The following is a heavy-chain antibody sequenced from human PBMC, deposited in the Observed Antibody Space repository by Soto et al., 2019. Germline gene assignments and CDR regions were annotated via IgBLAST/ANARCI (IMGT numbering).Heavy chain of an antibody. CDR2: IYYSGST. V-gene: IGHV4-59*08. CDR3: ARLGGYDNNDAFDI. J-gene: IGHJ3*02. CDR1: GGSISSYY. D-gene: IGHD5-12*01. Sequence: SETLSLTCTVSGGSISSYYWSWIRQPPGKGLEWIGYIYYSGSTNYNPSLKSRVTISVDTSKNQFSLKLSSVTAADTAVYYCARLGGYDNNDAFDIWGQGTMVTVSS.